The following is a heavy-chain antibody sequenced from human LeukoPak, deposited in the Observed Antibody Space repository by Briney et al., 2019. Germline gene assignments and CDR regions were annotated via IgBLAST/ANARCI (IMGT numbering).Heavy chain of an antibody. V-gene: IGHV4-34*01. J-gene: IGHJ4*02. Sequence: SETLSLTCAVYGGSFSGYYWSWIRQPPGKGLEWIGEINHSGSTNYNPSLKSRVTISVDTSKNQFSLKLSSVTAADTAAYYCARGRYYYGSGSYPPFDYWGQGTLVTVSS. CDR3: ARGRYYYGSGSYPPFDY. CDR2: INHSGST. D-gene: IGHD3-10*01. CDR1: GGSFSGYY.